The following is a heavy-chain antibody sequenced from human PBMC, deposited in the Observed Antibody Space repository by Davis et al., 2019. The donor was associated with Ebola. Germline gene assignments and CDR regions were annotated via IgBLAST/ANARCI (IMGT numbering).Heavy chain of an antibody. CDR1: GFTFSDYY. D-gene: IGHD2-2*01. Sequence: GGSLRLSCAASGFTFSDYYMSWIRQAPGKGLEWVSYISSSGSTIYYADSVKGRFTIAREHAKNSLYLQMNSLRAEDTAVEYCAREGKYRDESRTFDYWGQGTLVTVSS. V-gene: IGHV3-11*01. CDR2: ISSSGSTI. J-gene: IGHJ4*02. CDR3: AREGKYRDESRTFDY.